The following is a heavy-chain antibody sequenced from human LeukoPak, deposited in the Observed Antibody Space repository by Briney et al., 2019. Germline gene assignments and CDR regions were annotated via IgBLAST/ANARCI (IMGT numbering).Heavy chain of an antibody. CDR2: SSAYNGNT. CDR3: ARCFGGSYPSPFDH. J-gene: IGHJ4*02. CDR1: GYTFISYG. D-gene: IGHD1-26*01. V-gene: IGHV1-18*01. Sequence: ASVKVSCKASGYTFISYGLSWVRQAPGQGLEWMGWSSAYNGNTNFAQKFQGRVTMTTDTSTSTAYMELRSLRSDDTAVYYCARCFGGSYPSPFDHWGQGTLVTVSS.